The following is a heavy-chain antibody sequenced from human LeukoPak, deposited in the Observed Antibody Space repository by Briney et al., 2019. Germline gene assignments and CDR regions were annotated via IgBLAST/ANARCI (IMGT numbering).Heavy chain of an antibody. CDR3: ARIRWAAAAKNYFDY. D-gene: IGHD6-13*01. CDR2: IKQDGSEK. V-gene: IGHV3-7*01. CDR1: GFTFSSYW. Sequence: GGSLRLSCAAYGFTFSSYWMSWARQAPGKGLEWVASIKQDGSEKYYVDSVKGRFTISRDDTKNSLYLQMNSLRAEDTAVYYCARIRWAAAAKNYFDYWGQGTLVTVSS. J-gene: IGHJ4*02.